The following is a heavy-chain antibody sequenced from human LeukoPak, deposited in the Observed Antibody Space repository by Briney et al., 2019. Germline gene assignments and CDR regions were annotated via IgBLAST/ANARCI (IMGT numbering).Heavy chain of an antibody. CDR1: GYTFTSYG. Sequence: ASVKVSCKASGYTFTSYGISWVRQAPGQGLEWMGGIIPIFGTANYAQKFQGRVTITADESTSTAYMELSSLRSEDTAVYYCASERGHCSSTSCYTGVEWERELGAAFDIWGQGTMVTVSS. CDR3: ASERGHCSSTSCYTGVEWERELGAAFDI. CDR2: IIPIFGTA. V-gene: IGHV1-69*13. J-gene: IGHJ3*02. D-gene: IGHD2-2*02.